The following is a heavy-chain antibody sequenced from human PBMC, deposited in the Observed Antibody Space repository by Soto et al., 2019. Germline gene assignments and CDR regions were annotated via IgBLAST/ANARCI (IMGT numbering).Heavy chain of an antibody. CDR1: CASITSGGYS. J-gene: IGHJ4*02. CDR2: IYHSGDT. D-gene: IGHD3-10*01. Sequence: SETLSLTCAVFCASITSGGYSWSWIRQPPGQGLDWIGYIYHSGDTFYSPSLRGRVTISVDRSKNQFSLNLASVTAADTAVYYCARYLLRGVIDYWGQGSLVTVSS. V-gene: IGHV4-30-2*01. CDR3: ARYLLRGVIDY.